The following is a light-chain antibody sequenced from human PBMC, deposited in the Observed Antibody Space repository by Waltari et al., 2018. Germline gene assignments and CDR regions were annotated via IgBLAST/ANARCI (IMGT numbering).Light chain of an antibody. Sequence: QSVLTQPPSASGTPGQRVTISCSGSSSNIGGNTVNWYQQVPGTAPKLLIFRNKERPSGVPDRFSGSKSGTSASLAISGLQSEDEAAYVCTAWDDRLKGVLFGGGTKLTV. CDR3: TAWDDRLKGVL. J-gene: IGLJ3*02. CDR2: RNK. CDR1: SSNIGGNT. V-gene: IGLV1-44*01.